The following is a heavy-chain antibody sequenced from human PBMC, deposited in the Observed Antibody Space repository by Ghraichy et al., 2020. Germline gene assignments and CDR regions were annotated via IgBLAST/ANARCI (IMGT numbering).Heavy chain of an antibody. J-gene: IGHJ6*02. Sequence: GGSLRLSCAASGFTFSSYGMHWVRQAPGKGLEWVAVIWYDGSNKYYADSVKGRFTISRDNSKNTLYLQMNSLRAEDTAVYYCARDGGCSSTSCYDPYYYGMDVWGQGTTVTVSS. CDR1: GFTFSSYG. CDR2: IWYDGSNK. D-gene: IGHD2-2*01. CDR3: ARDGGCSSTSCYDPYYYGMDV. V-gene: IGHV3-33*01.